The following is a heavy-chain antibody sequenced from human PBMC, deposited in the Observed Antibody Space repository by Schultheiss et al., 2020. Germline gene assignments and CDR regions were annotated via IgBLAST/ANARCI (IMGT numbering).Heavy chain of an antibody. CDR1: GFTFSSYA. Sequence: GESLKISCAASGFTFSSYAMSWVRQAPGKGLEWVSAISGSGGSTYYADSVKGRFTISRDNSKNTLYLQMNSLRAEDTAVYYCAREGHLAAADINAFDIWGQGTMVTVSS. D-gene: IGHD6-13*01. J-gene: IGHJ3*02. CDR3: AREGHLAAADINAFDI. CDR2: ISGSGGST. V-gene: IGHV3-23*01.